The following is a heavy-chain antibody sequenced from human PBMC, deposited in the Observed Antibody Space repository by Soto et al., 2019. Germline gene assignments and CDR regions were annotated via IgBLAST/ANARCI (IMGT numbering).Heavy chain of an antibody. CDR2: IWYDGSTK. V-gene: IGHV3-33*01. Sequence: QVQLVESGGGVVQPGRSLRLSCAASGFTFSTYGIHWVRQAPGKGLEWVAVIWYDGSTKYYADSVKGRFTISRDNSKNTLYLQMNSLRAGDTAVYYCARDRVYFWSGLVYYYYGMDVWGQGTTVTVSS. J-gene: IGHJ6*02. CDR3: ARDRVYFWSGLVYYYYGMDV. CDR1: GFTFSTYG. D-gene: IGHD3-3*01.